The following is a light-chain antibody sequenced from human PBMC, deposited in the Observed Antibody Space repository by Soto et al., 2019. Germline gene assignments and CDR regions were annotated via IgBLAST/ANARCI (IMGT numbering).Light chain of an antibody. CDR3: QQFGNSPYT. Sequence: EGVLTQSPDTLTFSPGESTTLSCRASHSVTHFLAWYHQKPGQAPRLLIHTTSNRPSGIPDRFRGSRSGTDFTLTITRLEPEDSGVYYCQQFGNSPYTFGQGTKLEI. CDR2: TTS. V-gene: IGKV3-20*01. J-gene: IGKJ2*01. CDR1: HSVTHF.